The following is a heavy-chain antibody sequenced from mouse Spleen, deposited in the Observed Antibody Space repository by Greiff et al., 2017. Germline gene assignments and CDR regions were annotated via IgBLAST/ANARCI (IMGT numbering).Heavy chain of an antibody. V-gene: IGHV1-82*01. CDR2: IYPGDGDT. Sequence: VQLQQSGPELVKPGASVKISCKASGYAFSSSWMNWVKQRPGKGLEWIGRIYPGDGDTNYNGKFKGKATLTADKSSSTAYMQLSSLTSEDSAVYFCARCESNSYAMDYWGQGTSVTVSS. CDR3: ARCESNSYAMDY. CDR1: GYAFSSSW. D-gene: IGHD2-5*01. J-gene: IGHJ4*01.